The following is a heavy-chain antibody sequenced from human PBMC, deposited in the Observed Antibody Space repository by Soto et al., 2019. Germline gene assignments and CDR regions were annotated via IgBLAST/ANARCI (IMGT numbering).Heavy chain of an antibody. CDR2: IIPIFGTA. CDR1: GGTFSSYA. J-gene: IGHJ6*02. Sequence: QVQLVQSGAEVKKPGSSVKVSCKASGGTFSSYAISWVRQAPGQGLEWMGGIIPIFGTANYAQKFQGRVTITADESTSTAYMEVSSLRSEDTAVYYCAGGTYYYGSGSDYYYYYGMDVWGQGTTVTVSS. V-gene: IGHV1-69*12. CDR3: AGGTYYYGSGSDYYYYYGMDV. D-gene: IGHD3-10*01.